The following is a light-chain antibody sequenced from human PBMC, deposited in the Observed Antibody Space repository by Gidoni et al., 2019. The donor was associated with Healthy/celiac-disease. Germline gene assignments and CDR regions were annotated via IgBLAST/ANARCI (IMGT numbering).Light chain of an antibody. V-gene: IGKV4-1*01. CDR1: QSVLYSSNNKNY. CDR2: WAS. J-gene: IGKJ2*03. Sequence: DIVMTQSPDSLAVSMGERATINCKSSQSVLYSSNNKNYLPWYQQKPGQTPKLLIYWASTRESGVPDRFSGSGSGTDFTLTISSLQAEDVAVYYCQQYYSTPRSFXQXTKLEIK. CDR3: QQYYSTPRS.